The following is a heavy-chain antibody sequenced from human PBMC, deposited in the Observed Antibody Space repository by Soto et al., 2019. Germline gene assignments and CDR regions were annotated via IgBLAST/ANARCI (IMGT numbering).Heavy chain of an antibody. V-gene: IGHV6-1*01. CDR3: ARDPPTATGALDI. CDR1: GDSVSSNSAA. D-gene: IGHD4-17*01. J-gene: IGHJ3*02. Sequence: SQTLSLTCAISGDSVSSNSAAWNWIRQSPSRGLEWLGRTYYRSKWYNDYAASVQSRISINPDTSKNQFSLQLNSVTPEDTAVYYCARDPPTATGALDIWGQGTMVTVSS. CDR2: TYYRSKWYN.